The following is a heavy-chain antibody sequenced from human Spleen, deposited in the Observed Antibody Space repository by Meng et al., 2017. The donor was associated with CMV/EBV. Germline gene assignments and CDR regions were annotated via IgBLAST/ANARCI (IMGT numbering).Heavy chain of an antibody. V-gene: IGHV1-18*01. Sequence: ASVKVSCKASGGTFSSYAISWVRQAPGQGLEWMGWISAYNGNTNYAQKLQGRVTMTTDTSTSTAYMELRSLRSDDTAVYYCARAGVLRFLEWPSGGMDVWGQGTTVTVSS. CDR3: ARAGVLRFLEWPSGGMDV. CDR2: ISAYNGNT. D-gene: IGHD3-3*01. J-gene: IGHJ6*02. CDR1: GGTFSSYA.